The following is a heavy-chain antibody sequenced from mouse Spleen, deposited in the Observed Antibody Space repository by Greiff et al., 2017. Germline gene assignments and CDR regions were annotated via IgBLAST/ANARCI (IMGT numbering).Heavy chain of an antibody. Sequence: VKLVESGAELVRPGVSVKISCKGSGYTFTDYAMHWVKQSHAKSLEWIGVISTYYGDASYNQKFKGKATMTVDKSSSTAYMELARLTSEDSAIYYCARDDYDSFAYWGQGTLVTVSA. CDR3: ARDDYDSFAY. J-gene: IGHJ3*01. V-gene: IGHV1S137*01. D-gene: IGHD2-4*01. CDR2: ISTYYGDA. CDR1: GYTFTDYA.